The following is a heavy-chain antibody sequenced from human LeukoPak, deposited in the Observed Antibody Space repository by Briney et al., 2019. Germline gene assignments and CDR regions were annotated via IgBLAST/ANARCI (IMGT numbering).Heavy chain of an antibody. D-gene: IGHD6-13*01. J-gene: IGHJ4*02. CDR2: INPSGGST. CDR3: ARAMFHSSSWYGGDY. Sequence: ASVRVSCKASGYTFTSYYMHWVRQAPGQGLEWMGIINPSGGSTSYAQKFQGRVTMTRDTSTSTVYMELSSLRSEDTAVYYCARAMFHSSSWYGGDYWGQGTLVTVSS. CDR1: GYTFTSYY. V-gene: IGHV1-46*01.